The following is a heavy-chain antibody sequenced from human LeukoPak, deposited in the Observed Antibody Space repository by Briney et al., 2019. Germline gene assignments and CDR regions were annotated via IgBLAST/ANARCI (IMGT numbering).Heavy chain of an antibody. CDR1: GYTFTGYY. CDR3: ARDSSYFGGSDY. CDR2: IIPNSGGT. D-gene: IGHD3-10*01. V-gene: IGHV1-2*02. Sequence: ASVKVSCKASGYTFTGYYMHWVRQAPGQGLEWMGRIIPNSGGTDYAQKFQGRVTMTRDTSINTAYMELNSLRSDDTAVYHCARDSSYFGGSDYWGQGTLVTVSS. J-gene: IGHJ4*02.